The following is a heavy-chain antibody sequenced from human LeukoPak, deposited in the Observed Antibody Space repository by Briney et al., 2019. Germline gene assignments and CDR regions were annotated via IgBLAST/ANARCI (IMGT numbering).Heavy chain of an antibody. Sequence: SETLSLTCAVSGGSISSGGYSWSWIRQPPGKGLECIGYIYSNGSTNYNPSLKSRVTISVDMSKNQFSVKLSSVTAADTAVYYCARGAYSGYDLDYWGQGTLVTVSS. CDR2: IYSNGST. V-gene: IGHV4-61*08. J-gene: IGHJ4*02. CDR1: GGSISSGGYS. CDR3: ARGAYSGYDLDY. D-gene: IGHD5-12*01.